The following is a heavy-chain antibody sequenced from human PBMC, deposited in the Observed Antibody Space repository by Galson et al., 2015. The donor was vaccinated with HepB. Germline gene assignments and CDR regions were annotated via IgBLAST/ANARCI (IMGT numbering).Heavy chain of an antibody. CDR3: ARLGYLSGYSSA. D-gene: IGHD6-25*01. CDR2: IGSNANNYAT. V-gene: IGHV3-73*01. CDR1: GFTFSGSA. Sequence: SLRLSCAASGFTFSGSAIHWVRPTSGKGLEWVGRIGSNANNYATAYDASVKGRFTNSRDDSKNTAFLQMNTLKTEDPAVYYCARLGYLSGYSSAWGQGTLVTVSS. J-gene: IGHJ5*02.